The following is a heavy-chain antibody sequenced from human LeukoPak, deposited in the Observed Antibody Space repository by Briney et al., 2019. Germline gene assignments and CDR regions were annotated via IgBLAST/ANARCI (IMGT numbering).Heavy chain of an antibody. D-gene: IGHD6-13*01. Sequence: SETLSLTCTVSGGSISGSSYYWGWIRQPPGNGLEWIGSIYYSGSTYYNPSLKSRVTISVDTSKNQFSLKLSSVTAADTAVYYCARDRTLAATTFDYWGQGTLVTVSS. CDR3: ARDRTLAATTFDY. CDR1: GGSISGSSYY. J-gene: IGHJ4*02. V-gene: IGHV4-39*07. CDR2: IYYSGST.